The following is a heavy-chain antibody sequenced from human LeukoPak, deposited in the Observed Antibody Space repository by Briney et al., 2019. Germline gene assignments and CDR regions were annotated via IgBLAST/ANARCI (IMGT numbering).Heavy chain of an antibody. Sequence: PSETLSLTCTVSGGSISSYYWSWIRQPPGKGLEWIGYIYYSGSTNYNPSLKSRVTISVGTSKNQFSLKLSSVTAADTAVYYCARTGYTVALDYWGQGTLVTVSS. V-gene: IGHV4-59*01. D-gene: IGHD4-23*01. CDR1: GGSISSYY. J-gene: IGHJ4*02. CDR3: ARTGYTVALDY. CDR2: IYYSGST.